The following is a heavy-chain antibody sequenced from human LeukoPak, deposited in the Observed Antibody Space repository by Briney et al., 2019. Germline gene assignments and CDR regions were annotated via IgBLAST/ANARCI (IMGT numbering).Heavy chain of an antibody. Sequence: SGGSLRLSCAASGFTFSSYAMSWVRQAPGKGLEWVSAISGSGGSTYYADSVKGRFTISRDSSKNTLFLQMNRLRPEDAAVYYCAKAPVTTCRGAYCYPFDYWGQGTLVTVSS. CDR1: GFTFSSYA. CDR2: ISGSGGST. CDR3: AKAPVTTCRGAYCYPFDY. V-gene: IGHV3-23*01. J-gene: IGHJ4*02. D-gene: IGHD2-21*01.